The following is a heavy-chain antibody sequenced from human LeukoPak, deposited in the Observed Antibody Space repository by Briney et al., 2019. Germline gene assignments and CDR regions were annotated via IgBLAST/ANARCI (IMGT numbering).Heavy chain of an antibody. J-gene: IGHJ4*02. CDR3: AVSQVAIEQQLGGWGVFDY. CDR2: IWYDGSKK. D-gene: IGHD6-13*01. Sequence: TGGSLRLSCAASGFSFSSHGFFWVRQAPGKGLEWVALIWYDGSKKLYADSVKGRFTVSRDDSKNTLYLQMNSLRAEDTAVYYCAVSQVAIEQQLGGWGVFDYWGQGTLVTVSS. V-gene: IGHV3-30*02. CDR1: GFSFSSHG.